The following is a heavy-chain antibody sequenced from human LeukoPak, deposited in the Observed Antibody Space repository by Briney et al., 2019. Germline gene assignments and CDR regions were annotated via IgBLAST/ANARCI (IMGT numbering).Heavy chain of an antibody. D-gene: IGHD1-26*01. CDR1: GFTFSSYA. J-gene: IGHJ4*02. CDR2: ISGSGDTT. Sequence: GGSLRLSCAASGFTFSSYAMNWVRQAPGKGLEGVSFISGSGDTTYYADSVKGRFTISRDNSKNTLYLQMNSLRAEDTAVYYCAKSRGESRGASNYWGQGTLVTVSS. CDR3: AKSRGESRGASNY. V-gene: IGHV3-23*01.